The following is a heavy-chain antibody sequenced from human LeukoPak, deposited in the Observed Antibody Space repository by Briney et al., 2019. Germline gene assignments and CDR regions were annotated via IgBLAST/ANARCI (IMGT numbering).Heavy chain of an antibody. CDR2: INHSGST. D-gene: IGHD4-17*01. Sequence: PSETLSLTCAVCGGSFSGYYWSWIRQPPGKGLEWIGEINHSGSTNYNPSLKSRVTISVDTSKNQFSLKLSSVTAADTAVYYCARLTYDYGDYALGYWGQGTLVTVSS. CDR3: ARLTYDYGDYALGY. V-gene: IGHV4-34*01. J-gene: IGHJ4*02. CDR1: GGSFSGYY.